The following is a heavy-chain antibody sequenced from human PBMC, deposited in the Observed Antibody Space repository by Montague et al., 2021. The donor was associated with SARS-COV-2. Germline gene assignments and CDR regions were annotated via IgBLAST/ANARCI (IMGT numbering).Heavy chain of an antibody. V-gene: IGHV4-39*07. J-gene: IGHJ6*02. D-gene: IGHD6-13*01. CDR1: GGSISSSSYY. CDR3: ARIGRQQLVRLSGMDV. Sequence: SETLSLTCSVSGGSISSSSYYWGWIRQPPGKGLEWIGNIYYSGSTYYXXXVESRVTISVDTSKNPFSLTLSSVTAAVTAVYYCARIGRQQLVRLSGMDVWGQGTTVTVSS. CDR2: IYYSGST.